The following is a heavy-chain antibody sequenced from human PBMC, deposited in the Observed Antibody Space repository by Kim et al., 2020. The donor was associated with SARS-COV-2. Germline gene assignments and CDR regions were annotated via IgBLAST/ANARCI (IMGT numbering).Heavy chain of an antibody. CDR3: AREYTSGTHYFDY. Sequence: SQNFQGRVTITRDTSASTAYMERSSLRSEDTAVFYCAREYTSGTHYFDYWGQGTLVTVSS. J-gene: IGHJ4*02. D-gene: IGHD3-10*01. V-gene: IGHV1-3*01.